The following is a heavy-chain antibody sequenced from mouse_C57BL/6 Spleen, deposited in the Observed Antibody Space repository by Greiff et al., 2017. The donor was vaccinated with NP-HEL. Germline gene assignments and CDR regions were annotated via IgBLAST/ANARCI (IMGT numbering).Heavy chain of an antibody. CDR3: ARDGIYYDYDYAMDY. V-gene: IGHV14-3*01. CDR1: GFNIQNTY. D-gene: IGHD2-4*01. J-gene: IGHJ4*01. CDR2: IDPANGNT. Sequence: VQLQQSVAELVRPGASVKLSCTASGFNIQNTYMHWVKQRPEQGLEWIGRIDPANGNTKYAPKFQGKATITADKSSNTTYLQLSSLTSEDTAIYYCARDGIYYDYDYAMDYWGQGTSVTVSS.